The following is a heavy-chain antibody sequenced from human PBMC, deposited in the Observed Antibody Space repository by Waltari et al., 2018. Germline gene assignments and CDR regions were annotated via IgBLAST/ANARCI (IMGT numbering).Heavy chain of an antibody. D-gene: IGHD3-3*01. V-gene: IGHV4-34*01. J-gene: IGHJ4*02. CDR3: ARGPNVWDFWSGYYPGGIVY. CDR1: GGSFSGYY. CDR2: INHIGSP. Sequence: QVQLQQWGAGLLKPSETLSLTCAVYGGSFSGYYWSWIRQPPGKGLEWIGEINHIGSPTSNPSLTSRVTISVDTSKNQFSLKLSSVTAADTAVYYCARGPNVWDFWSGYYPGGIVYWGQGTLVTVSS.